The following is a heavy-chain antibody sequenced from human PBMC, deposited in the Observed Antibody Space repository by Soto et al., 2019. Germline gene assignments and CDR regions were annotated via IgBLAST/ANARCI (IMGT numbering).Heavy chain of an antibody. V-gene: IGHV3-74*01. Sequence: PGGSLRLSCAASGFTFSSYWMHWVRQAPGEGLVWVSRISTDGSSTGYADSVQGRFTISRDNARDTLYLQMNSLRDEDTAVYYCAKDTSISYDFWSGPYYYYGMDVWGQGTTVTVSS. CDR3: AKDTSISYDFWSGPYYYYGMDV. D-gene: IGHD3-3*01. CDR1: GFTFSSYW. J-gene: IGHJ6*02. CDR2: ISTDGSST.